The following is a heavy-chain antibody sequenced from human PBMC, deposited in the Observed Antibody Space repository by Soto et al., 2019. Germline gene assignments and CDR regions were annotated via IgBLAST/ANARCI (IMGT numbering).Heavy chain of an antibody. D-gene: IGHD6-6*01. Sequence: QVQLQESGPGLVKPSQTLSLTCTVSGGSISSNNYYWSWIRQPPGKGLEWIGNIYYSGSTYYSPSLKSRLTISVDTSRNQFSLNLSSVTAADTAVYHCAREEKLGGYFDYWGQGTLVTVSS. CDR3: AREEKLGGYFDY. V-gene: IGHV4-30-4*01. CDR2: IYYSGST. CDR1: GGSISSNNYY. J-gene: IGHJ4*02.